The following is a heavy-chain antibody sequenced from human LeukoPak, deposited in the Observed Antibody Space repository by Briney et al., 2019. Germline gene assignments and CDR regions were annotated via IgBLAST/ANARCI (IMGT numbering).Heavy chain of an antibody. D-gene: IGHD3-22*01. Sequence: PSGTLSLTCAVSGGSISSSNWWSWVRQPPGKGLEWIGEIYHSGSTNYDPSLKSRVTISVDKSKNQFSLKLSSVTAADTAVYYCARRDRGYYYDSSGYFDYWGQGTLVTVSS. CDR1: GGSISSSNW. V-gene: IGHV4-4*02. J-gene: IGHJ4*02. CDR2: IYHSGST. CDR3: ARRDRGYYYDSSGYFDY.